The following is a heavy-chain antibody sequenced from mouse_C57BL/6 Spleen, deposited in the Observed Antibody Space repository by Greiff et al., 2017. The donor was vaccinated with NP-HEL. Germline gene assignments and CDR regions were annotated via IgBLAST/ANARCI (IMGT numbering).Heavy chain of an antibody. Sequence: EVKLQESGPGLVKPSQSLSLTCSVTGYSITSGYYWNWIRQFPGNKLEWMGYISYDGSNNYNPSLKNRISITRDTSKNQFFLKLNSVTTEDTATYYCARHDYGSSSYAMDYWGQGTSVTVSS. V-gene: IGHV3-6*01. J-gene: IGHJ4*01. CDR2: ISYDGSN. CDR3: ARHDYGSSSYAMDY. D-gene: IGHD1-1*01. CDR1: GYSITSGYY.